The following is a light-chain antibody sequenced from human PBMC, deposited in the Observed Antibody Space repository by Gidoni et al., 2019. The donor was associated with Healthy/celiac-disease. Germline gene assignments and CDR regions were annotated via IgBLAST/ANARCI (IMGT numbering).Light chain of an antibody. J-gene: IGKJ5*01. CDR1: QSVSSSY. Sequence: EIVLTQSPGTLSLSPGERATLSCRASQSVSSSYLAWYQQQPGQAPRLLIYGASSRAPGIPDRVSGSGSGTDFTLTISRLEPEDFAVYYCQQYGSSPPVTFGQGTRLEIK. CDR3: QQYGSSPPVT. V-gene: IGKV3-20*01. CDR2: GAS.